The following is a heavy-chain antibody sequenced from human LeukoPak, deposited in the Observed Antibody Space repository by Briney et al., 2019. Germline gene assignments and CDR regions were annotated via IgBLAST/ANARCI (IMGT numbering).Heavy chain of an antibody. V-gene: IGHV1-3*01. CDR3: ARGYTRGVPAASLPGY. J-gene: IGHJ4*02. Sequence: ASVKVSCKASGYTFTSYAMHWVRQAPGQRLEWMGWINAGNGNTKYSQKFQGRVTITRDTSASTAYMELSSLRSEDTAVYYCARGYTRGVPAASLPGYWGQGTLVTVSS. D-gene: IGHD2-2*01. CDR1: GYTFTSYA. CDR2: INAGNGNT.